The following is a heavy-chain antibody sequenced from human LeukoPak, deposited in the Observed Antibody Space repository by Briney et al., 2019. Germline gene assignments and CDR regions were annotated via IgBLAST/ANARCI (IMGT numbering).Heavy chain of an antibody. J-gene: IGHJ4*02. CDR2: NNSDGSST. V-gene: IGHV3-74*01. Sequence: GGSLRLSCAASVLTLSSYAMTWVRQAPGKGLVWVLRNNSDGSSTSYAASVKGRFTISGDNAMNTLYLQMNSLRAEDTAVYYCARDREGDDDFDYWGRGTLVTVSS. D-gene: IGHD3-16*01. CDR1: VLTLSSYA. CDR3: ARDREGDDDFDY.